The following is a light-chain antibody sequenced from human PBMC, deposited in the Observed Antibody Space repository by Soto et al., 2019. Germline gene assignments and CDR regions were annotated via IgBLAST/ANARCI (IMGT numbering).Light chain of an antibody. J-gene: IGKJ4*01. Sequence: DIQMTQSPSSLSASVGDRVTLTCRASQSISKYLNWYQLKSGKGPKLLIYGTSTLQSGVPSRFSGSGSGTDFTLTIRNLQPEDFGVYYCQQGYSPLLTFGGGTRVEIK. CDR3: QQGYSPLLT. CDR1: QSISKY. V-gene: IGKV1-39*01. CDR2: GTS.